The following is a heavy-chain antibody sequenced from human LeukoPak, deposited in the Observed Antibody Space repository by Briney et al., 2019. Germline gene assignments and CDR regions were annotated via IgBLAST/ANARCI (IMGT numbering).Heavy chain of an antibody. CDR3: ARDGPQVGVDPYYLDY. CDR1: GFTFSSYG. V-gene: IGHV3-33*01. CDR2: IWYDGSNK. Sequence: GGSLRLSCAASGFTFSSYGMHWVRQAPGKGLEWVAVIWYDGSNKYYADSVKGRFTISRDNSKNTLYLQMNSLRAEDTAVYYCARDGPQVGVDPYYLDYWGQGTLVTVSS. J-gene: IGHJ4*02. D-gene: IGHD3-3*01.